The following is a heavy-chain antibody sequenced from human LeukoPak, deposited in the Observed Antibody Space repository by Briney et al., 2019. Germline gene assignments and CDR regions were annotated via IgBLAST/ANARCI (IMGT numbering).Heavy chain of an antibody. CDR2: VSDSGDVT. CDR1: GFTFGTFA. J-gene: IGHJ4*02. D-gene: IGHD5-18*01. V-gene: IGHV3-23*01. CDR3: ARYPSYSYSLDY. Sequence: PGGSLRLSCAASGFTFGTFAMTWVRQAPGKGLEWVSTVSDSGDVTYSADSVKGRFTISRDNSGNTLFLRMASLRAEDTAVYYCARYPSYSYSLDYWGPGTLVTVSS.